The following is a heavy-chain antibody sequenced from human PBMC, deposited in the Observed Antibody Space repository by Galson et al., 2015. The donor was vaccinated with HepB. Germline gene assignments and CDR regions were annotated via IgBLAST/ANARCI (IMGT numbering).Heavy chain of an antibody. CDR1: GFTNTNYG. Sequence: SLRLSCAASGFTNTNYGMHWVRQAPGKGLEWVAVIPYDGGNRYYGDSVKGRSTISRDNSKNTLYLQMDSLKPEDTAVYYCAKDYGNYADGYNYAYLFDNWGQGTLVTVSS. CDR3: AKDYGNYADGYNYAYLFDN. D-gene: IGHD5-24*01. V-gene: IGHV3-30*18. J-gene: IGHJ4*02. CDR2: IPYDGGNR.